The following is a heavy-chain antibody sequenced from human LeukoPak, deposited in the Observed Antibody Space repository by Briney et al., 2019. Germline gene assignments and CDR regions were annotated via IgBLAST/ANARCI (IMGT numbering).Heavy chain of an antibody. D-gene: IGHD3-22*01. CDR3: ARDTVDSSGFEYFQH. Sequence: PSDTLSLTCTASGGSISSYYWSWIRQPPGKGLEWIGYIYYSGSTNYNPSLKSRVTISVDTSKNQFSLKPSSVTAADTAVYYCARDTVDSSGFEYFQHWGQGTLVTVSS. V-gene: IGHV4-59*01. J-gene: IGHJ1*01. CDR1: GGSISSYY. CDR2: IYYSGST.